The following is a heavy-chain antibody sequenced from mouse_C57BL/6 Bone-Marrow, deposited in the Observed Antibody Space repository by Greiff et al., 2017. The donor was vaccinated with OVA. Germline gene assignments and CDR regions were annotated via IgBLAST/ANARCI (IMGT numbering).Heavy chain of an antibody. V-gene: IGHV1-61*01. D-gene: IGHD3-2*02. J-gene: IGHJ2*01. CDR3: ARSPAQATYFDY. CDR2: IYPSDSET. CDR1: GYTFTSYW. Sequence: VQLQQPGAELVRPGSSVKLSCKASGYTFTSYWLDWVKQRPGQGLEWIGNIYPSDSETHYNQKFKDKATLTVDKSSSTAYMQLSSLTSEDSAVYYCARSPAQATYFDYWGQGTTRTVSS.